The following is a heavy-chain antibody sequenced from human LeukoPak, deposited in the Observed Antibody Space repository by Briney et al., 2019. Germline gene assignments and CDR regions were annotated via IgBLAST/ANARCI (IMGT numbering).Heavy chain of an antibody. D-gene: IGHD5-12*01. J-gene: IGHJ4*02. Sequence: GGSLRLSYAASGFSFRSFVMHWVRQAPGKGLEWVAVIWYDGSNKYYADSMRGRFTISRDNSENTLYLQMSSLRAEDTAVYYCARGLLGYSTVYLNYWGQGALVTVSS. CDR3: ARGLLGYSTVYLNY. CDR1: GFSFRSFV. V-gene: IGHV3-33*01. CDR2: IWYDGSNK.